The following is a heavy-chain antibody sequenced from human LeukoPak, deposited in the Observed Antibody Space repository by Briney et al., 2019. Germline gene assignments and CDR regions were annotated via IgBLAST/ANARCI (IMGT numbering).Heavy chain of an antibody. J-gene: IGHJ3*02. Sequence: SETLSLTCTVSGGSISSGSYYWSWIREPAGKGLEWIGRIYTSGSTNYNPSLKSRVTISVDTSKNQFSLKLSSVTAADTAVYYCASYLKPRIAAAGTGAFDIWGQGTMVTVSS. CDR2: IYTSGST. CDR3: ASYLKPRIAAAGTGAFDI. D-gene: IGHD6-13*01. CDR1: GGSISSGSYY. V-gene: IGHV4-61*02.